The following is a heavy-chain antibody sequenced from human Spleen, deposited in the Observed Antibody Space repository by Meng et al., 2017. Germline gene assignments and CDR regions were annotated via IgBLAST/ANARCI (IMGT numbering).Heavy chain of an antibody. D-gene: IGHD2-15*01. J-gene: IGHJ3*02. Sequence: GESLKISCAASGLTFSNAWMIWVRQAPGKGLEWVGRIKSKTAGGTADYAAPVRGRFTISRDDSKNMMSLQIDSLKTEDTAVYYCTTGYWSGGTYQGDDAFDIWGQGTLVTVSS. V-gene: IGHV3-15*01. CDR2: IKSKTAGGTA. CDR1: GLTFSNAW. CDR3: TTGYWSGGTYQGDDAFDI.